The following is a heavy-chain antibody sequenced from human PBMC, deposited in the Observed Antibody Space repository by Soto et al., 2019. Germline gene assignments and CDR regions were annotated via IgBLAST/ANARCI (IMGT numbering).Heavy chain of an antibody. CDR2: INPSGGST. CDR3: ASNTRGYCSGGSCYFGAFDI. D-gene: IGHD2-15*01. J-gene: IGHJ3*02. Sequence: QVQLVQSGAEVKKPGASVKVSCKAPGYTFTSYYMHWVRQAPGQGLEWMGIINPSGGSTSYAQKFQGRVTMTRDTSTSTVYMELSSLRSEDTAVYYCASNTRGYCSGGSCYFGAFDIWGQGTMVTVSS. V-gene: IGHV1-46*03. CDR1: GYTFTSYY.